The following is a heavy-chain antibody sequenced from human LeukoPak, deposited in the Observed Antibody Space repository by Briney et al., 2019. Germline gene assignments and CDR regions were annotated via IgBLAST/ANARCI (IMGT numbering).Heavy chain of an antibody. V-gene: IGHV4-39*01. J-gene: IGHJ4*02. CDR1: GDSISSSNCY. D-gene: IGHD5-24*01. CDR2: IYYSGST. Sequence: PSETLSLTCTVSGDSISSSNCYWGWIRQPPGKGLEWIGYIYYSGSTNYNPSLKSRVTISVDTSKNQFSLKLNSVTAADTAVYDCARHRSKWLQSSFDYWGQGTLVTVSS. CDR3: ARHRSKWLQSSFDY.